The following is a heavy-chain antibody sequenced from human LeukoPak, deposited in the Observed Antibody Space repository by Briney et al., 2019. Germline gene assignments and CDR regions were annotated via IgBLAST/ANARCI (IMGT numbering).Heavy chain of an antibody. D-gene: IGHD6-19*01. CDR2: INPTGGST. J-gene: IGHJ4*02. CDR3: ARDGRKVGAVAGTSFDY. V-gene: IGHV1-46*01. CDR1: GYTFTSYY. Sequence: ASVKVSCKASGYTFTSYYLYWVRQAPGQGLEWMGVINPTGGSTSYAQNLQGRVTMTRDTSASTVYMELNSLRSEDTAVYYCARDGRKVGAVAGTSFDYWGQGTLVTVSS.